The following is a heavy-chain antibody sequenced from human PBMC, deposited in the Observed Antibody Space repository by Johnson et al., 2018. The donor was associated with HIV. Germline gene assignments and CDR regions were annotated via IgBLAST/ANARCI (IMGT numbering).Heavy chain of an antibody. CDR1: GFTFSSYA. D-gene: IGHD3-22*01. J-gene: IGHJ3*02. Sequence: QVQLVESGGGVVQPGRSLRLSCAASGFTFSSYAMHWVRQAPGKGLEWVAVISYDGSEKYYADSVKGRFTISRDNAKNSLYLQMNSLRAEDTAVYYCARDEITMIVVAGDAFDIWGQGTMVTVSS. CDR2: ISYDGSEK. V-gene: IGHV3-30*04. CDR3: ARDEITMIVVAGDAFDI.